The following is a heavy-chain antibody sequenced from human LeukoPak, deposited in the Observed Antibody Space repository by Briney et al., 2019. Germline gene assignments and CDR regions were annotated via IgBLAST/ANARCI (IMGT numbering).Heavy chain of an antibody. CDR2: IIPIFGTA. CDR1: GSTFSSYA. V-gene: IGHV1-69*13. D-gene: IGHD3-3*01. J-gene: IGHJ3*02. CDR3: ARERLSGYDFWSGYSIPHADAFDI. Sequence: ASVKVSCKASGSTFSSYAISWVRQAPGQGLEWMGGIIPIFGTANYAQKFQGRVTITADESTSTAYMELSSLRSEDTAVYYCARERLSGYDFWSGYSIPHADAFDIWGQGTMVTVSP.